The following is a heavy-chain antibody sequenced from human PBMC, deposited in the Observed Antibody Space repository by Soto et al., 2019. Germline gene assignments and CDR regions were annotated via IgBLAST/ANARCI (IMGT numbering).Heavy chain of an antibody. J-gene: IGHJ4*02. CDR2: IYYSGST. Sequence: SETLSLTCTVSGGSISSGGYYWSWIRQHPGKGLEWIGYIYYSGSTYYNPSLKSRVTISVDTSKNQFSLKLSSVTAADTAVYYCARVPTDHWGVPADYYFDYWGQGTLVTVSS. CDR1: GGSISSGGYY. CDR3: ARVPTDHWGVPADYYFDY. D-gene: IGHD2-2*01. V-gene: IGHV4-31*03.